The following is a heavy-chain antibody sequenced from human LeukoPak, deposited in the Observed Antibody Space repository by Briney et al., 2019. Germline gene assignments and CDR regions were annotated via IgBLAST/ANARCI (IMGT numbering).Heavy chain of an antibody. D-gene: IGHD6-13*01. Sequence: GGSLRLSCAASGFTFSSYAMHWVRQAPGKGLEYVSAISSNGGSTYYANSVKGRFTISRDNSKNTLYLQMGSLRAEDMAVYYCARDPLSSSSFDLWGQGTLVTVSS. J-gene: IGHJ4*02. CDR2: ISSNGGST. CDR1: GFTFSSYA. V-gene: IGHV3-64*01. CDR3: ARDPLSSSSFDL.